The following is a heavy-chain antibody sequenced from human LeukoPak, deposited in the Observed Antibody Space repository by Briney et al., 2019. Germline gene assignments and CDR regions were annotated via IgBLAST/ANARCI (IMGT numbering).Heavy chain of an antibody. J-gene: IGHJ6*03. CDR3: ATPRPGLDPKLRLSMDV. D-gene: IGHD3-3*01. Sequence: ASVKVSCKASGYTFTGNYIHWVRQAPGQGLEWMGWINPNSGGINYAQKFEGRATMTRDTSISTAYMELSSLGSDDTAVYYCATPRPGLDPKLRLSMDVWGKGTTVTVSS. CDR2: INPNSGGI. V-gene: IGHV1-2*02. CDR1: GYTFTGNY.